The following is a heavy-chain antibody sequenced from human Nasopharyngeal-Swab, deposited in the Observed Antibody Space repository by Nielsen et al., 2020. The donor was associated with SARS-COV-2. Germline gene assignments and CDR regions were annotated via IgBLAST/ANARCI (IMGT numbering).Heavy chain of an antibody. V-gene: IGHV1-2*02. CDR1: GYTFTDYY. CDR2: MNPHNGGT. CDR3: ARGQGSWTRNAFDI. D-gene: IGHD3/OR15-3a*01. Sequence: ASVKVSCKPSGYTFTDYYMHWVRQAPGQGLEWMGWMNPHNGGTNYEQKFQGRVTMTRDTSISTGYMELRSLRSDDTAVYYCARGQGSWTRNAFDIWGQGTMVTVSS. J-gene: IGHJ3*02.